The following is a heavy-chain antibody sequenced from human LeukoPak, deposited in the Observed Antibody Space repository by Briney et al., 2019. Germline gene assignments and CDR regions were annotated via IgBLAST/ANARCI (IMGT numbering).Heavy chain of an antibody. J-gene: IGHJ4*02. V-gene: IGHV3-74*01. D-gene: IGHD2-2*02. CDR3: AGLGYCTSTNCYIDY. Sequence: GGSLRLSCAASGSTFSNDWMHCFRQPPGKERVWVSRINGDGSSTTYADSVKGRFTISRDNAKNTLYLQMNSLRAGDTAVYYCAGLGYCTSTNCYIDYWGQGTVVTVSS. CDR1: GSTFSNDW. CDR2: INGDGSST.